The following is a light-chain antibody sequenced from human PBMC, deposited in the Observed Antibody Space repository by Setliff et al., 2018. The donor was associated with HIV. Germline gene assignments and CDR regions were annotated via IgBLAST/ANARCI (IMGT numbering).Light chain of an antibody. CDR3: ATWDGSLNAPV. V-gene: IGLV1-44*01. CDR2: DDT. J-gene: IGLJ3*02. Sequence: QSVLTQPPSASGTPGQRVTLSCSGSNSNIGTYTLTWYQHLPGTAPKLLVYDDTERPSGIPDRFSASKSGTSASLAISGLQSEDEADYYCATWDGSLNAPVFGGGTKVTVL. CDR1: NSNIGTYT.